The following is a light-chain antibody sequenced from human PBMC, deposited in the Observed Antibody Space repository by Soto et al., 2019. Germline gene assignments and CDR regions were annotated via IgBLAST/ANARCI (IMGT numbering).Light chain of an antibody. CDR1: SRDVGGYNY. CDR3: SSYTSSSIDYV. Sequence: QSALTHPASVFGSPGQSITISSPGTSRDVGGYNYVSWYQQHPGKAPKLMIYEVSNRPSGVSNRFSGSKSGNTASLTISGLQAEDEADYYCSSYTSSSIDYVFGTGTKVTVL. J-gene: IGLJ1*01. V-gene: IGLV2-14*01. CDR2: EVS.